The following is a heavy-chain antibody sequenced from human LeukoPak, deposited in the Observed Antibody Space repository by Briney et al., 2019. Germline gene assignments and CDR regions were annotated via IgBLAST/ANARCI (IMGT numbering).Heavy chain of an antibody. CDR2: IWSDGNNK. D-gene: IGHD1-1*01. Sequence: GGSLRLSCAASGFTFSSYAMHWVRQAPGKGLEWVAIIWSDGNNKYYADSVEGRFTISRANSENTLYLQMSGLRAEDTAVYYCAKGTGDMGYYFDYWGQGTLVTVSS. V-gene: IGHV3-33*06. J-gene: IGHJ4*02. CDR1: GFTFSSYA. CDR3: AKGTGDMGYYFDY.